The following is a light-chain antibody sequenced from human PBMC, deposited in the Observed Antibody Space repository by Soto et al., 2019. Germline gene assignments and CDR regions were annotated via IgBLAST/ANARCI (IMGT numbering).Light chain of an antibody. J-gene: IGLJ3*02. CDR2: LKSDGSH. Sequence: QLVLTQSPSASASLGASVNLTCTLSSGHSSYAIAWHQQQPEKGPRYLMKLKSDGSHKKGDGIPDRFSGSSSGAERYLTISSLQSEDEADYYCQTWSAGIQVFGGGTKLTVL. CDR1: SGHSSYA. CDR3: QTWSAGIQV. V-gene: IGLV4-69*01.